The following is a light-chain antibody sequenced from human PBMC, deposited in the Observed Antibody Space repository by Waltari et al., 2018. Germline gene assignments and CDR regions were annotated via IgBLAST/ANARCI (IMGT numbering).Light chain of an antibody. CDR2: EAS. CDR3: QQYDDVPIT. Sequence: DIQMTQSPASLSASVGDRVDITCQATRDITHFLSWFQQKSGRTPRLLIYEASILDTGVPSRFSGRGSGTHFTRTINDVQPEDSATYFCQQYDDVPITFGQVTRLDI. CDR1: RDITHF. V-gene: IGKV1-33*01. J-gene: IGKJ5*01.